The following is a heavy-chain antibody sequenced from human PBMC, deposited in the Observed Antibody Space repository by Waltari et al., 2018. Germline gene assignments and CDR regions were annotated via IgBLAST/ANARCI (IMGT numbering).Heavy chain of an antibody. CDR3: ARANNGGSWDWYFDL. Sequence: QVQLVQSGAEVKKPGSSVKVSCKASGGTFSSYAISWVRQAPGQGLEWMGGIIPIFGTANYAQKFQGRDTSTAYESTSTAYMELSSLRSEDTAVYYCARANNGGSWDWYFDLWGRGTLVTVSS. CDR1: GGTFSSYA. CDR2: IIPIFGTA. D-gene: IGHD2-15*01. V-gene: IGHV1-69*13. J-gene: IGHJ2*01.